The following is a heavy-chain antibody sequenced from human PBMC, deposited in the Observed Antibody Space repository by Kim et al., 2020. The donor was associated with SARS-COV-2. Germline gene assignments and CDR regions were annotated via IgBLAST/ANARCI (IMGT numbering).Heavy chain of an antibody. CDR1: GYTFTSYD. D-gene: IGHD1-7*01. J-gene: IGHJ6*02. CDR2: MNPNSGNT. Sequence: ASVKVSCKASGYTFTSYDINWVRQATGQGLEWMGWMNPNSGNTGYAQKFQGRVTMTRNTSISTAYMELSSLGSEDTAVYYCARVLTGTTEVYYYGMDVWGQGTTVTVSS. CDR3: ARVLTGTTEVYYYGMDV. V-gene: IGHV1-8*01.